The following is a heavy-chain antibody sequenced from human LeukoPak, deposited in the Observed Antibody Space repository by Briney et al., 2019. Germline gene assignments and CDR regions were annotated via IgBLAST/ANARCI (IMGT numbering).Heavy chain of an antibody. V-gene: IGHV3-23*01. J-gene: IGHJ4*02. Sequence: GGSLRLSCAASGFTFSSYAMSWARQAPGKGLEWVSAISGSGGSTYYADSVKGRFTISRDNSKNTLYLQMDSLRGEDTAVYYCAKQYGSGSYLSLDYWGQGTLVTVSS. CDR3: AKQYGSGSYLSLDY. D-gene: IGHD3-10*01. CDR2: ISGSGGST. CDR1: GFTFSSYA.